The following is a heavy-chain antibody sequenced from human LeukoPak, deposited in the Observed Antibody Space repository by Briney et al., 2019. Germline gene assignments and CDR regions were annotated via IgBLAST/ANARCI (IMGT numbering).Heavy chain of an antibody. CDR3: ATGRSCVTCYLPDY. CDR1: GGSISSGGYY. J-gene: IGHJ4*02. CDR2: IYHSGST. V-gene: IGHV4-30-2*01. D-gene: IGHD3-16*02. Sequence: PSETLSLTCTVSGGSISSGGYYWSWIRQPPGKGLEWIGYIYHSGSTYYNPSLKSRVTISVDRSKNQFSLKLSSVTAADTAVYHCATGRSCVTCYLPDYWGQGTLITVSS.